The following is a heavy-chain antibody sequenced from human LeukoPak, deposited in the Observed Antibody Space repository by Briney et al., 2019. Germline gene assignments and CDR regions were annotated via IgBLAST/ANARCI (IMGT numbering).Heavy chain of an antibody. V-gene: IGHV3-48*01. J-gene: IGHJ3*02. CDR2: ISSSSSTI. CDR1: GFTFSSYS. CDR3: ARDGDYDILTGYLNGDAFDI. D-gene: IGHD3-9*01. Sequence: PGGSLRLSCADSGFTFSSYSMNWVRQAPGKGLEWVSYISSSSSTIYYADSVKGRFTISRDNAKNSLYLQMNSLRAEDTAVYYCARDGDYDILTGYLNGDAFDIWGQGTMVTVSS.